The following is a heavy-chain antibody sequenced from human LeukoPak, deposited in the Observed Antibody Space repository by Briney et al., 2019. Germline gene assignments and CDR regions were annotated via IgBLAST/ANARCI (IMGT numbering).Heavy chain of an antibody. CDR3: PRDGRAPGIYFDL. CDR1: GFAFNTYW. Sequence: GGSLRLSCAASGFAFNTYWMNWVRQAPGKGLEWVANINQDGSEKYYVDSVKGRFTISRDNAENSLYLQMNSLRPEDSALYYCPRDGRAPGIYFDLWGQGALVTISS. V-gene: IGHV3-7*01. CDR2: INQDGSEK. J-gene: IGHJ4*02.